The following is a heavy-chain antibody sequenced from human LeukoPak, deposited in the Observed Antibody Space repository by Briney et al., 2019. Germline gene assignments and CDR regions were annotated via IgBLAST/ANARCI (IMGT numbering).Heavy chain of an antibody. CDR1: GGSISNNNYY. D-gene: IGHD1-1*01. CDR3: ATWRTAKTGFDY. Sequence: PSETLSLTCTISGGSISNNNYYWAWIRQPPGKGLECIGSIYYSGSPYYNPSLKSRVTISVDTSKNQFSLRLSSVTAADTAVYYCATWRTAKTGFDYWGQGTLVTVSS. V-gene: IGHV4-39*01. J-gene: IGHJ4*02. CDR2: IYYSGSP.